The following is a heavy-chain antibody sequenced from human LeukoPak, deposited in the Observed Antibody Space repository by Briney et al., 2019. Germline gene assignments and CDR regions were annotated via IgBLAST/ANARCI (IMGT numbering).Heavy chain of an antibody. CDR2: INPNSGGT. Sequence: VASVKVSCKASGYTFTGYYMHWVRQAPGQGLEWMGWINPNSGGTNYAQKFQGRVTMTRDTSISTAYMELSRLRSDDTAVYYCARDRGGSYGGNSRDWYFDLWGRGTLVTVSS. CDR3: ARDRGGSYGGNSRDWYFDL. D-gene: IGHD4-23*01. CDR1: GYTFTGYY. V-gene: IGHV1-2*02. J-gene: IGHJ2*01.